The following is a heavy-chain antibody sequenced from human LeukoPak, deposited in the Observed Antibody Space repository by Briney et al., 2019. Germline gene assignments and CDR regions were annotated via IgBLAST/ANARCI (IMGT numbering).Heavy chain of an antibody. CDR3: AKDLRYSGTYTGFDY. V-gene: IGHV3-23*01. J-gene: IGHJ4*02. CDR1: GFTFNIYA. Sequence: SGRSLRLSCAASGFTFNIYAMSWIRQAPGKGRGWVSAISGSGDSAHYADSVKGRFFISRDNSKNTVYLQMNSLRAEDTAVYYCAKDLRYSGTYTGFDYWGQGTLVTVSS. D-gene: IGHD1-26*01. CDR2: ISGSGDSA.